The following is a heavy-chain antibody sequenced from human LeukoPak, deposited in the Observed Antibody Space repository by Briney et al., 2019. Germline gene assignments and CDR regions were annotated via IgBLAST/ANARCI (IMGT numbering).Heavy chain of an antibody. Sequence: ASVKVSCKASGYKFVDDYMHWVRQAPGQGLEFMGWINPDTGFTNYAQKFQGRVTLTRDTSISTAYMELSRLRSDDTAVYYCARDDQRVDSSGWYYYYYYGMDVWGQGTTVTVSS. CDR3: ARDDQRVDSSGWYYYYYYGMDV. D-gene: IGHD6-19*01. J-gene: IGHJ6*02. V-gene: IGHV1-2*02. CDR1: GYKFVDDY. CDR2: INPDTGFT.